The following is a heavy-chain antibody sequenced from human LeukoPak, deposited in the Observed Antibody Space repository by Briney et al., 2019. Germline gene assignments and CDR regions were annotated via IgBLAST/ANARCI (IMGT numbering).Heavy chain of an antibody. Sequence: KVSCKASGYTFTSYYMHWVRQAPGQGLEWMGIIYPGDSDTRYSPSFQGQVTISADKSISTAYLQWSSLKASDTAMYYCARHGGGIWVRFPDYWGQGTLVTVSS. CDR1: GYTFTSYY. D-gene: IGHD2-15*01. CDR2: IYPGDSDT. CDR3: ARHGGGIWVRFPDY. V-gene: IGHV5-51*01. J-gene: IGHJ4*02.